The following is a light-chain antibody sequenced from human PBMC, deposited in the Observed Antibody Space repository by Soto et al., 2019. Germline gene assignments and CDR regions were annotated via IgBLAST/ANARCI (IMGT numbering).Light chain of an antibody. Sequence: QSVLTQPPSVSGAPGQRVTISCTGSSSNIGAGYDVHWYQQIPGTAPKLLIYGNNNRPSGVPDRFSGSKSDTSASLAITGFQAEDEADYYCQSYDSSLSGHVVFGGGTKLTVL. CDR3: QSYDSSLSGHVV. V-gene: IGLV1-40*01. CDR1: SSNIGAGYD. CDR2: GNN. J-gene: IGLJ2*01.